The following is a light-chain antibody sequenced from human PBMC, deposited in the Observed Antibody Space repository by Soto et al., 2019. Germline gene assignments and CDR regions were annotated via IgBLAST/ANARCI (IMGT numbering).Light chain of an antibody. V-gene: IGLV6-57*01. Sequence: NFMLTQPHSVSESPGKTITISCNRSSGNIASNYVQWYKQRPGSSPITVIYEDNQRPSGVPDRFSGSIDSSPNSASLTISGLKTEDEADYYCQSWRVFGGGTKVTVL. CDR2: EDN. J-gene: IGLJ3*02. CDR3: QSWRV. CDR1: SGNIASNY.